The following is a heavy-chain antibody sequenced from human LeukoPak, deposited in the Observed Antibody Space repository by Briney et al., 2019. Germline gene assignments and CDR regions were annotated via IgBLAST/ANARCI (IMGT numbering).Heavy chain of an antibody. CDR2: INHSGST. Sequence: SETLSLTCAVYGGSFSGYYWSWIRQPPGKGLEWIGEINHSGSTNYNPSLKSRVTISVDTSKNQFSLKLSSVTAADTAVYYCALTRVYYYDSSARDAFDIWGQGTMVTVSS. J-gene: IGHJ3*02. CDR1: GGSFSGYY. V-gene: IGHV4-34*01. D-gene: IGHD3-22*01. CDR3: ALTRVYYYDSSARDAFDI.